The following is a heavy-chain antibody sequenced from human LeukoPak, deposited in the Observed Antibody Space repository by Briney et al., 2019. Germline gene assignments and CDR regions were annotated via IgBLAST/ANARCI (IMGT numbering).Heavy chain of an antibody. CDR3: ARDYGDYGAPFDY. Sequence: PSETLSLTCAVSGYSISSGYYWGWIRQPPGKGLEWTGSIYHSGSTYYNPSLKSRVTISVDTSKNQFSLKLSSVTAADTAVYYCARDYGDYGAPFDYWGQGTLVTVSS. CDR1: GYSISSGYY. V-gene: IGHV4-38-2*02. J-gene: IGHJ4*02. D-gene: IGHD4-17*01. CDR2: IYHSGST.